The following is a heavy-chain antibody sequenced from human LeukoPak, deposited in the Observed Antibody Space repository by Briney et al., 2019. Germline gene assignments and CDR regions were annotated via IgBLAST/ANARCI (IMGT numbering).Heavy chain of an antibody. CDR2: ISYDGSNE. CDR1: GFTFSNYA. J-gene: IGHJ4*02. V-gene: IGHV3-30-3*01. Sequence: GGSLRLSCAASGFTFSNYAIHWVRQAPGKGLEWAAVISYDGSNEYYADSVKGRFTISRDNSKNTLYLQMNSLRVEDTAVYYCAREPYSSGWYFSYYFDYWGQGTLVTVSS. CDR3: AREPYSSGWYFSYYFDY. D-gene: IGHD6-19*01.